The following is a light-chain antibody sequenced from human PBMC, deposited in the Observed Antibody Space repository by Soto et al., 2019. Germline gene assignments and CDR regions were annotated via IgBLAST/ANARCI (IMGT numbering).Light chain of an antibody. Sequence: EIVLPQSPGTLSLSPGERATLSCRASQSVSSSYLAWYQQKPGQAPRLLIYGASIRATGIPDRFSVSGSGTDFTLTISRLEPEYFAVYYCQQYDSSPLTFGGGTKVEIK. V-gene: IGKV3-20*01. CDR3: QQYDSSPLT. CDR1: QSVSSSY. J-gene: IGKJ4*01. CDR2: GAS.